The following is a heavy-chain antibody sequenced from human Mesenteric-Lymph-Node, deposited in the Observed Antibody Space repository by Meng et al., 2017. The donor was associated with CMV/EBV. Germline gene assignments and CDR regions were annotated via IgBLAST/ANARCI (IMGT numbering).Heavy chain of an antibody. Sequence: KVSCKGSGYSFTSYWIGWVRQMPGKGLEWMGIIYPGDSDTRYSPSFQGQVTISADKSISTAYLQWSSLKASDTAMYYFARHVFYCTNGVCPYFDYWGQGTLVTVSS. V-gene: IGHV5-51*01. J-gene: IGHJ4*02. D-gene: IGHD2-8*01. CDR2: IYPGDSDT. CDR1: GYSFTSYW. CDR3: ARHVFYCTNGVCPYFDY.